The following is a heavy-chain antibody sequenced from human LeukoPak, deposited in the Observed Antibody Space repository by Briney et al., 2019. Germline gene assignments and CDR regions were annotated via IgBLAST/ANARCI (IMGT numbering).Heavy chain of an antibody. J-gene: IGHJ4*02. CDR2: INPSGGST. D-gene: IGHD3-22*01. Sequence: ASVKVSCKASGYSFTNNYMHWVRQAPGQGLEWMGIINPSGGSTSYAQKFQGRVTMTREMTLSTVYMELSSLRSEDTAVYYCAREETYYYDSSGYFRYWGQGTVVTVSS. CDR3: AREETYYYDSSGYFRY. V-gene: IGHV1-46*01. CDR1: GYSFTNNY.